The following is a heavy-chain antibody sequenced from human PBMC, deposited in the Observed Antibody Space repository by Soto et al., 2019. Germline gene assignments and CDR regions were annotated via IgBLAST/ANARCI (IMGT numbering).Heavy chain of an antibody. V-gene: IGHV3-30-3*01. CDR1: GFTFSSYA. CDR2: ISYDGSNK. D-gene: IGHD2-21*01. Sequence: GGSLRLSCAASGFTFSSYAMHWVRQAPGKGLEWVAVISYDGSNKYYADSVKGRFTISRDNSKNTLYLQMNSLRAEDTAVYYCARDDSRWRAFDYWGQGTLVTVSS. CDR3: ARDDSRWRAFDY. J-gene: IGHJ4*02.